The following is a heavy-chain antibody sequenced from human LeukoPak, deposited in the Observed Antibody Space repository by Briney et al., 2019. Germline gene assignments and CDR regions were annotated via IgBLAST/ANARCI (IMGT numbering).Heavy chain of an antibody. D-gene: IGHD4-11*01. Sequence: WASVTVSCKGSGGTFSSYAISWVRQAPGQGLEWMGGIIPIFGTANYAQKFQGRVTITTDESTSTAYMELSSLRSEDTAVYYCARGGNYVAPHFDYWGQGTLVTVSS. J-gene: IGHJ4*02. V-gene: IGHV1-69*05. CDR2: IIPIFGTA. CDR1: GGTFSSYA. CDR3: ARGGNYVAPHFDY.